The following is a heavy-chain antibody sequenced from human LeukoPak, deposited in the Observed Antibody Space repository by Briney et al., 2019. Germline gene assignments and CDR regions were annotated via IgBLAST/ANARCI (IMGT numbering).Heavy chain of an antibody. Sequence: GGSLRLSCVASGLTFSSPAMSWVRQAPGKGLQWVSSVSGNGATRHYADSVKGRFTISRDNSKNTLYLQMNILRAEDTAVYYCAKVYLWIQLLFDYWGQGTLVTVSS. CDR2: VSGNGATR. D-gene: IGHD5-18*01. J-gene: IGHJ4*02. CDR3: AKVYLWIQLLFDY. V-gene: IGHV3-23*01. CDR1: GLTFSSPA.